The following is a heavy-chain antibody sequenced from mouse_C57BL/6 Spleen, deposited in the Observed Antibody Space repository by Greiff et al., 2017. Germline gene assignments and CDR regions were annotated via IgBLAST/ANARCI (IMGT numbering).Heavy chain of an antibody. CDR2: FYPGSGSI. CDR3: ARHYYDGSSYNWYFDV. CDR1: GYTFTEYT. Sequence: QVQLQQSGAELVKPGASVMLSCKASGYTFTEYTIHWVKQRSGQGLEWIGWFYPGSGSIKYNEKFKDKATLTADKSSSTVYMELSRLTSEDSAVYFCARHYYDGSSYNWYFDVWGTGTTVTVSS. V-gene: IGHV1-62-2*01. D-gene: IGHD1-1*01. J-gene: IGHJ1*03.